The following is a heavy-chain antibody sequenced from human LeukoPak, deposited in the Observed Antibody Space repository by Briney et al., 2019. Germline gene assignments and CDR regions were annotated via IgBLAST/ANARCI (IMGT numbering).Heavy chain of an antibody. V-gene: IGHV1-69*13. CDR3: ARSYLVFNWLDP. CDR1: GGTFKNYA. Sequence: ALVKVSCKASGGTFKNYAVSWVRQAPGQGLEWVGGIIPIFGTTNYTQQFQGRVTITAEESTSTVYLELSSLRSDDTAVYYCARSYLVFNWLDPWGQGTLVTVSS. J-gene: IGHJ5*02. D-gene: IGHD2-8*01. CDR2: IIPIFGTT.